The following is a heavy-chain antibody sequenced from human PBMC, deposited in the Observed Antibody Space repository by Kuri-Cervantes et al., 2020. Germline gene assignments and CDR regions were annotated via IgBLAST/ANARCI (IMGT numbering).Heavy chain of an antibody. Sequence: GGSLRLSCAASGFTFSSYAMHWVRQAPGKGLEWVAVIWYDGSNKYYADSVKGRFTISRDNSKNTLYLQMNSLRAEDTAVYYCARDSRVPGILTGNGMDVWGQGTMVTVSS. CDR3: ARDSRVPGILTGNGMDV. V-gene: IGHV3-33*08. CDR1: GFTFSSYA. D-gene: IGHD3-9*01. CDR2: IWYDGSNK. J-gene: IGHJ6*02.